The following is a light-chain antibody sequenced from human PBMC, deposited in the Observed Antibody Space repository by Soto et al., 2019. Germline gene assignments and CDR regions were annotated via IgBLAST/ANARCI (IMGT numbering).Light chain of an antibody. CDR2: GAS. CDR3: QQYGSSPWT. J-gene: IGKJ1*01. Sequence: EIVLTQSPGTLSLSPGERATLSCRASQSVSSSYLAWYQQKPGQAPRLLIYGASSRATGIPDRFSGSGSGTDLTLTISRLEPEDFAVYYCQQYGSSPWTFGQVTKLEIK. V-gene: IGKV3-20*01. CDR1: QSVSSSY.